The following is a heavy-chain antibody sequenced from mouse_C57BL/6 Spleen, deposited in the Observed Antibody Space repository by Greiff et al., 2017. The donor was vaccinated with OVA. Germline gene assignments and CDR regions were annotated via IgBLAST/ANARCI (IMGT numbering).Heavy chain of an antibody. CDR3: ARRREVASRYFDV. Sequence: EVQLVESGGDLVKPGGSLKLSCAASGFTFSSYGMSWVRQTPDKRLEWVATISSGGSYTYYPDSVKGRFTISRDNAKKTLYLQMSSLKSEDTAMYYCARRREVASRYFDVWGTGTTVTVSS. CDR2: ISSGGSYT. CDR1: GFTFSSYG. J-gene: IGHJ1*03. V-gene: IGHV5-6*01. D-gene: IGHD1-1*01.